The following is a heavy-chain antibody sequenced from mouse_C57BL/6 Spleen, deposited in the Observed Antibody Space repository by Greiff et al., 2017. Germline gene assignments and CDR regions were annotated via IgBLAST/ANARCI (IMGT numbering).Heavy chain of an antibody. Sequence: VQLQQPGAELVKPGASVKMSCKASGYTFTSYWITWVKQRPGQGLEWIGDIYPGSGSTNYNEKFKSKATLTVDTSSSTAHMQLSSLTSEDSAVYYCASGGYSNLYYYAMDYWGQGTSVTVSS. CDR3: ASGGYSNLYYYAMDY. CDR1: GYTFTSYW. J-gene: IGHJ4*01. CDR2: IYPGSGST. D-gene: IGHD2-5*01. V-gene: IGHV1-55*01.